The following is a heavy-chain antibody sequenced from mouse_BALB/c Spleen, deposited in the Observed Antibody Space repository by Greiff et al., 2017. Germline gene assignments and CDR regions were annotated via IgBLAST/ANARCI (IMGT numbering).Heavy chain of an antibody. J-gene: IGHJ4*01. CDR2: INPSTGYT. Sequence: QVQLQQSGPELVRPGASVKMSCKASGYTFTSYWMHWVKQRPGQGLEWIGYINPSTGYTEYNQKFKDKATLTADKSSSTAYMQLSSLTSEDSAVYDCARGSYRYAGVDYWGQGTSVTVSS. D-gene: IGHD2-14*01. V-gene: IGHV1-4*01. CDR1: GYTFTSYW. CDR3: ARGSYRYAGVDY.